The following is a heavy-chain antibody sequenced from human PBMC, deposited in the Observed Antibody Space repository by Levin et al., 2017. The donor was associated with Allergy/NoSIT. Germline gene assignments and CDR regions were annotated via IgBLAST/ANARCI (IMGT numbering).Heavy chain of an antibody. CDR1: GFTFNTYA. Sequence: LSLTCAVSGFTFNTYAMDWVRQAPGEGLEWVAVISYDGTNTYYAESVKGRFTISRDNFKNTLYLEMNDLRPDDTAVYYCARGQKRAPESGVDNWGQGTLVTVSS. CDR3: ARGQKRAPESGVDN. D-gene: IGHD3-10*01. V-gene: IGHV3-30*04. J-gene: IGHJ4*02. CDR2: ISYDGTNT.